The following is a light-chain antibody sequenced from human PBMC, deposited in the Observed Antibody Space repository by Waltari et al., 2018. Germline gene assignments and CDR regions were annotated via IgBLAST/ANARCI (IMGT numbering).Light chain of an antibody. Sequence: QLVLTQPPSASASLGASVKLTCTLTSLHRIYAIAWVQHQPEKGPRYLMRVNSDGSHIKGDGISDRFSGSSSGAERHFRISSLQYEDEADYYCQTWGTGTYVFGSGTTLTVL. CDR3: QTWGTGTYV. CDR1: SLHRIYA. J-gene: IGLJ1*01. V-gene: IGLV4-69*01. CDR2: VNSDGSH.